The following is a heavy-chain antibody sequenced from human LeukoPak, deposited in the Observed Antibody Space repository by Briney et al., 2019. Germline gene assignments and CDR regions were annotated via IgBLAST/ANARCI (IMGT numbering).Heavy chain of an antibody. Sequence: GGSLRLSCAASGFTFSNAWMSWVRQAPGKGLEWVSVIYSGGSTYYADSVKGRFTISRDNSKNTLYLQMNSLRAEDTAVYYCAKGPSSGWYDGGLLDYWGQGTLVTVSS. CDR1: GFTFSNAW. J-gene: IGHJ4*02. D-gene: IGHD6-19*01. CDR3: AKGPSSGWYDGGLLDY. V-gene: IGHV3-53*01. CDR2: IYSGGST.